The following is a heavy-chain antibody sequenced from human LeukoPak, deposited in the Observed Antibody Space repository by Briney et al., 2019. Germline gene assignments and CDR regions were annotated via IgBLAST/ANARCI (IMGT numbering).Heavy chain of an antibody. CDR1: GGSISSYY. Sequence: SETLSLTCTVSGGSISSYYWSWIRQPPGKGQEWIGYIYYSGSTNYNPSLKSRVTISVDTSKNQFSLKLSSVTAADTAVYYCARAKKAYYYDSSGYYLPYFDYWGQGTLVTVSS. CDR3: ARAKKAYYYDSSGYYLPYFDY. J-gene: IGHJ4*02. CDR2: IYYSGST. D-gene: IGHD3-22*01. V-gene: IGHV4-59*01.